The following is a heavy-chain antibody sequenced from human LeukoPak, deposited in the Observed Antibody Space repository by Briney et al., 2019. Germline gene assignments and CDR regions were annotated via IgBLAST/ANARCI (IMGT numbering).Heavy chain of an antibody. CDR3: ARGEGYCSSTSCYSYFQH. J-gene: IGHJ1*01. D-gene: IGHD2-2*02. V-gene: IGHV4-4*07. CDR2: IYSSGST. CDR1: GGSISSYY. Sequence: PSETLSLTCTVSGGSISSYYWSWIRQPAGKGLEWIGRIYSSGSTNYNPSLKSRVTMSVDTSKNQFSLKLSSVTAADTAVYYCARGEGYCSSTSCYSYFQHWGQGTLVTVSS.